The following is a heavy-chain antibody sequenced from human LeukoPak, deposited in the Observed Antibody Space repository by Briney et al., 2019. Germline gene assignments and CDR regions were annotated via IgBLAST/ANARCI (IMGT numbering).Heavy chain of an antibody. CDR1: GGSISSHY. Sequence: SETLSLTCTVSGGSISSHYWSWIRQPPGKGLEWIGYIYYSGSTNYNPSLKSRVTISVDTSKNQFSLKLSSVTAADTAVYYCAREDTALVISYWGQGTLVTVSS. CDR2: IYYSGST. V-gene: IGHV4-59*11. J-gene: IGHJ4*02. CDR3: AREDTALVISY. D-gene: IGHD5-18*01.